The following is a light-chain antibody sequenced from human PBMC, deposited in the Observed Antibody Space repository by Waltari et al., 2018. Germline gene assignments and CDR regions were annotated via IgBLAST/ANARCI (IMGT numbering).Light chain of an antibody. CDR2: AAS. CDR3: QQSYSTPYT. Sequence: DIQMTQSPFSLSASVGDRVTITCRGSQSISNYLNWYQQKPGKAPKLLMYAASSLQSGVPSRFSGSGSGTAFTLTISSLQPEDFATYYCQQSYSTPYTFGQGTKLEIK. CDR1: QSISNY. J-gene: IGKJ2*01. V-gene: IGKV1-39*01.